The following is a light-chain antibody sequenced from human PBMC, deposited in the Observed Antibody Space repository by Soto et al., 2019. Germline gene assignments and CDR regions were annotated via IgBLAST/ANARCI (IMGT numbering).Light chain of an antibody. V-gene: IGLV1-44*01. CDR1: SSNIGSNT. Sequence: QSVLTQPPSASGTPGQRVTISCSGSSSNIGSNTVNWYQQLPGTAPKLLIYSHNQRPSGVPDRFSASKSGTSASLAISGLQSEDEADYYCAAWDDSLTGGEVVFGGGTKLTVL. CDR2: SHN. CDR3: AAWDDSLTGGEVV. J-gene: IGLJ3*02.